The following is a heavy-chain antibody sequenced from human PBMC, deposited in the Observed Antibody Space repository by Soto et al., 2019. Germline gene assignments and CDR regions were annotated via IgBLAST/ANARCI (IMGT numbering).Heavy chain of an antibody. J-gene: IGHJ4*02. D-gene: IGHD3-16*01. CDR1: GGTFSSYA. Sequence: GASVKVSCKASGGTFSSYAISWVRQAPGQGLEWMGGIIPIFGTANYAQKFQGRVTITADESTSTAYMELSSLRSEDTAVYYCARAFEWFYFWGSYSLWGRGTLVTVSS. CDR2: IIPIFGTA. CDR3: ARAFEWFYFWGSYSL. V-gene: IGHV1-69*13.